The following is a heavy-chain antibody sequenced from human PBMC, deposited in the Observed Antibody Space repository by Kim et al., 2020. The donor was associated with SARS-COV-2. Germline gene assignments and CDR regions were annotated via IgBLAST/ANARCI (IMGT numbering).Heavy chain of an antibody. Sequence: GGSLRLSCAASGFTVSSNNMNWVRQAPGKGLEWVSVLYDGGGTSYADSVKGRFTMSRDNSKNTVYLQMNRLRAEDTAVYYCARDSYSYYWGQGTLVTVSS. D-gene: IGHD2-21*01. CDR2: LYDGGGT. CDR3: ARDSYSYY. CDR1: GFTVSSNN. V-gene: IGHV3-53*01. J-gene: IGHJ4*02.